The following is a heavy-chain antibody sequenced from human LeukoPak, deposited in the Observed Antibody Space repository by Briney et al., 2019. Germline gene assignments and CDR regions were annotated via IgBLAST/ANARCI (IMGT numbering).Heavy chain of an antibody. CDR2: IKPSGSA. CDR3: ARGYCANSTCYNFDY. V-gene: IGHV4-59*01. Sequence: SETLSLTCTVSGGSISNYFWNWIRQPPGKGLEWIGYIKPSGSAYCNPSLESRVTVSVDTSKNQFSLKLSSVTAADTAVYYCARGYCANSTCYNFDYWGQGTLVTVSS. J-gene: IGHJ4*02. D-gene: IGHD2-8*01. CDR1: GGSISNYF.